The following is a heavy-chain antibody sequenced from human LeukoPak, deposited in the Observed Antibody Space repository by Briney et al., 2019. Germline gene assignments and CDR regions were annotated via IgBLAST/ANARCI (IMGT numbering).Heavy chain of an antibody. CDR3: ALTTRTPYAFDI. Sequence: ASVKVSCKASGYTFTSYGISWVRQATGQGLEWMGWMNPNSGNTGYAQKFQGRVTMTRNTSISTAYMELSSLRSEDTAVYYCALTTRTPYAFDIWGQGTMVTVSS. V-gene: IGHV1-8*02. J-gene: IGHJ3*02. D-gene: IGHD1-1*01. CDR2: MNPNSGNT. CDR1: GYTFTSYG.